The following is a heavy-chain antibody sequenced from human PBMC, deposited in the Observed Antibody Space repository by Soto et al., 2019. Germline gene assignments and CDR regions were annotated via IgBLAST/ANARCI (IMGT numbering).Heavy chain of an antibody. CDR1: GGSISSGDYY. Sequence: SETLSLTCTVSGGSISSGDYYWSWIRQPPGKGLEWIGYIYYSGSTYYNPSLKSRVTISVETSKNQFSLKLSSVTAADTAVYYCARDEGFGDLLYFFYWGQGTLVTVSS. D-gene: IGHD3-10*01. J-gene: IGHJ4*02. CDR2: IYYSGST. V-gene: IGHV4-30-4*01. CDR3: ARDEGFGDLLYFFY.